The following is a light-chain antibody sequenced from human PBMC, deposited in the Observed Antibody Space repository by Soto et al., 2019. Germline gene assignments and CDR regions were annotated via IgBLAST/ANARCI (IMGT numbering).Light chain of an antibody. Sequence: IQLTQSPSSLSASVGDRVTITCRASQGISNYLAWYQQKPGKAPKLLIYSASTLQRGVSSRFSGSGSRADFTLMISSLQPEDVATYFCQQANIYPFTFGLGTKVEIK. V-gene: IGKV1-9*01. J-gene: IGKJ3*01. CDR2: SAS. CDR3: QQANIYPFT. CDR1: QGISNY.